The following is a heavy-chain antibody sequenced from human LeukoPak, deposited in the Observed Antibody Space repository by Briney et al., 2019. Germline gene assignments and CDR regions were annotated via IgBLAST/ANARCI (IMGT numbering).Heavy chain of an antibody. V-gene: IGHV4-34*01. D-gene: IGHD4-23*01. J-gene: IGHJ4*02. CDR2: INHSGST. CDR1: GGSFSGYY. CDR3: ARGPDYGGNSTFDY. Sequence: PSETLSLTCAVYGGSFSGYYWSWIRQPPGKGLEWIGEINHSGSTNYNPSLKSRVTISVDTSKNQFSLKLSSVTAADTAVYYCARGPDYGGNSTFDYWGQGTLVTVSS.